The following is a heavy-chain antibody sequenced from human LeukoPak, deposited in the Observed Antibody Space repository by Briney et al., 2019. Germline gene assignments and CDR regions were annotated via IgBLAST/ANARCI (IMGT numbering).Heavy chain of an antibody. CDR1: GYSISSCYY. CDR2: IYHSGST. Sequence: SETLSFTCAVSGYSISSCYYWGWIRQPPGKGLEWIRSIYHSGSTYYNPSLKSRVTISVDTSKNQFSLKLSSVTAADTAVYYCARGNGGVYGSGRWFDPRGQGTLVTVSS. J-gene: IGHJ5*02. V-gene: IGHV4-38-2*01. CDR3: ARGNGGVYGSGRWFDP. D-gene: IGHD3-10*01.